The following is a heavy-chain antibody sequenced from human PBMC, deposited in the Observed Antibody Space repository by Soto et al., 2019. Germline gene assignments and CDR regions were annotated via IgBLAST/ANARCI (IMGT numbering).Heavy chain of an antibody. J-gene: IGHJ6*02. CDR3: AASCVGCRGFNYYGMDV. CDR2: IYSSGST. V-gene: IGHV4-31*02. Sequence: SETLPHTWTVSGESISSGRYYWNWIRQHPGKALEWIGYIYSSGSTYSNPPLKSRVNISVDTSKNQFSLKLSSVTAADTAVYYCAASCVGCRGFNYYGMDVWGQGTTATVSS. CDR1: GESISSGRYY. D-gene: IGHD5-12*01.